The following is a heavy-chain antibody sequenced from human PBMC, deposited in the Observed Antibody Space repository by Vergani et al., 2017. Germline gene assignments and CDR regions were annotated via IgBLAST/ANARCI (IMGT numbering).Heavy chain of an antibody. D-gene: IGHD3-9*01. CDR1: GYTFSNYY. J-gene: IGHJ4*02. CDR2: IKPSGSHT. CDR3: ARGDYVILTGYRY. Sequence: QVQVVQSGAEVKKSGASVKVSCKTSGYTFSNYYMHWVRQDSGQGLEWMGIIKPSGSHTNYAQKFQGRVTMTRDTSTSTVYMELRSLRSEDTAIYYCARGDYVILTGYRYWVQGTLVTVTA. V-gene: IGHV1-46*03.